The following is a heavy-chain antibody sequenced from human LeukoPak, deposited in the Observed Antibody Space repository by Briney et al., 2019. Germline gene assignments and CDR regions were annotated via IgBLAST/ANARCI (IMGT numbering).Heavy chain of an antibody. CDR3: ARARRYDFWSGYPLDY. V-gene: IGHV1-8*01. D-gene: IGHD3-3*01. CDR2: MNPNSGNT. J-gene: IGHJ4*02. CDR1: GYTFTSYD. Sequence: ASVKVSCKASGYTFTSYDINWVRQATGQGLEWMGSMNPNSGNTGYAQKFQGRVTMTRNTSISTAYMELSSLRSEDTAVYYCARARRYDFWSGYPLDYWGQGTLVTVSS.